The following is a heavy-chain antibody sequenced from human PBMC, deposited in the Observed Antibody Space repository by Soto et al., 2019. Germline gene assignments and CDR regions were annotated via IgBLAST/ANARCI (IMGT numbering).Heavy chain of an antibody. Sequence: ASVKVSCKASGYTFTSYAMHWVRQAPGQRLEWMGWINAGNGNTKYSQKFQGRVTITRDTSASTAYMELRSLRSDDTAVYFCARIPNERGGWFDPWGQGTLVTVSS. CDR1: GYTFTSYA. CDR2: INAGNGNT. D-gene: IGHD2-8*01. CDR3: ARIPNERGGWFDP. V-gene: IGHV1-3*01. J-gene: IGHJ5*02.